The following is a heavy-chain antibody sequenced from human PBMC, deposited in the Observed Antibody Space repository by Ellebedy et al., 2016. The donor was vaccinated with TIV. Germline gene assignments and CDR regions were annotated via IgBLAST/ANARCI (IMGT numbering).Heavy chain of an antibody. CDR3: TRGFYEKFDP. V-gene: IGHV1-18*04. CDR2: ISGYNGDT. Sequence: ASVQVSCKASGYTFTKYGISWVRQAPGQGLEWMGWISGYNGDTKYAQKFQGRVTMTTGTSTSTVYMELRSLSFDDTAVYYCTRGFYEKFDPWGQGTLVTVS. J-gene: IGHJ5*02. D-gene: IGHD5/OR15-5a*01. CDR1: GYTFTKYG.